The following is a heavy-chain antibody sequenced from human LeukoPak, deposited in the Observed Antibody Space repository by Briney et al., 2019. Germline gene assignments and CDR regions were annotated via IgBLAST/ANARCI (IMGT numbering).Heavy chain of an antibody. J-gene: IGHJ5*02. CDR3: ASGRQDYDSSGYYYSGRYNWFDP. D-gene: IGHD3-22*01. Sequence: GESLKISCKGSGYTFTGYYMHWVRQAPGQGLEWMGWINPNGGGTNYAQKFQGRVTMTRDTSISTAYMELSRLRSDDTAVYYCASGRQDYDSSGYYYSGRYNWFDPWGQGTLVTVSS. CDR2: INPNGGGT. CDR1: GYTFTGYY. V-gene: IGHV1-2*02.